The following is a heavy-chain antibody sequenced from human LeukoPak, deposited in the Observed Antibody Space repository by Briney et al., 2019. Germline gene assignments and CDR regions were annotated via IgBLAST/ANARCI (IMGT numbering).Heavy chain of an antibody. J-gene: IGHJ3*02. CDR2: IYHDETT. D-gene: IGHD6-19*01. CDR3: ARVRGGGWRGAFDI. CDR1: RYSITSGYY. Sequence: SETLSLTCTVSRYSITSGYYWGWIRQPPGRGLEWIGNIYHDETTYYHSSLNSRATISVDTSKNQFSLKMNSVTAADTAVYYCARVRGGGWRGAFDIWGQGTMVTVSS. V-gene: IGHV4-38-2*02.